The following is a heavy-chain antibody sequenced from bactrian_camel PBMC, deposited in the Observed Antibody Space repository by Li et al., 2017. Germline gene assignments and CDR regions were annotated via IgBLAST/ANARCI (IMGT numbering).Heavy chain of an antibody. CDR1: TFTFEDND. D-gene: IGHD1*01. Sequence: HVQLVESGGGSVLAGGSLNLTCTTSTFTFEDNDMGWYRQTPENGCELVSSIGNDGSTYYVDSVKGRFTISQDNSANILYLQMTNLKPEDTAMYYCAARSGWFRYASRNAVEYNYWGQGTQVTVS. V-gene: IGHV3S60*01. CDR3: AARSGWFRYASRNAVEYNY. J-gene: IGHJ4*01. CDR2: IGNDGST.